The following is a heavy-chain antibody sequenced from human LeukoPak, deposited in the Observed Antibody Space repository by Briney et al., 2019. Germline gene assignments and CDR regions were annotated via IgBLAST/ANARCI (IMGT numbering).Heavy chain of an antibody. CDR3: AISVYSGSSDY. CDR1: GFTVSSNY. Sequence: PGGSLRLSCAASGFTVSSNYMSWVRQAPGKGQEWVSVIYGVGITYYADSLRGRFTISRDNSKNTMYLQMNSLRAEDTAVYYCAISVYSGSSDYWGQGALVTVSS. CDR2: IYGVGIT. V-gene: IGHV3-66*01. J-gene: IGHJ4*02. D-gene: IGHD1-26*01.